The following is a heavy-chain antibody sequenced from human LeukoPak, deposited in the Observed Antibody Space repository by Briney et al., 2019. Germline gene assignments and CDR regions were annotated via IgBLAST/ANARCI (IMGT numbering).Heavy chain of an antibody. CDR1: GGSFSGYS. V-gene: IGHV4-30-2*01. D-gene: IGHD2-15*01. CDR2: IYHSGST. Sequence: TLSLTCAVYGGSFSGYSWSWIRQPPGKGLEWIGYIYHSGSTYYNPSLKSRVTISVDRSKNQFSLKLSSVTAADTAVYYCASGYCSGGSRYFDYWGQGTLVTVSS. CDR3: ASGYCSGGSRYFDY. J-gene: IGHJ4*02.